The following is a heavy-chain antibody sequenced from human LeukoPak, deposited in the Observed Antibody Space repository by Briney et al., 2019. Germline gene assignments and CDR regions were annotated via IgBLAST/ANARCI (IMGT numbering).Heavy chain of an antibody. J-gene: IGHJ4*02. Sequence: GASVKVSCKASGYTFTGYYMHWVRQAPGQGLEWMGWINPSSGGTNYAQKFQGRVTMTRDTSISTAYMELSRLRSDDTAVYYCARDSEMVATMYFDYWGQGTLVTVSS. D-gene: IGHD5-12*01. CDR2: INPSSGGT. V-gene: IGHV1-2*02. CDR3: ARDSEMVATMYFDY. CDR1: GYTFTGYY.